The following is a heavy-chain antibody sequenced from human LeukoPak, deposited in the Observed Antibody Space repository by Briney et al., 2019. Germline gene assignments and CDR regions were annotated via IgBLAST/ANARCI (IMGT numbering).Heavy chain of an antibody. J-gene: IGHJ6*02. CDR1: RLSISFYW. CDR3: ARDPEGDNYDMDV. Sequence: GGSLRLSCAASRLSISFYWMRWVRQVPGKGLEWVANISQEGTEKNYVDSVKGRFTISRDNAKNSVYLQMNSLRDEDTAVYYCARDPEGDNYDMDVWGQGTTVTVSS. D-gene: IGHD3-9*01. CDR2: ISQEGTEK. V-gene: IGHV3-7*04.